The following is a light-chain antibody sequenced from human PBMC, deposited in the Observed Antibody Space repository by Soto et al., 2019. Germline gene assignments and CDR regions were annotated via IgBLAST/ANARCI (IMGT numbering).Light chain of an antibody. V-gene: IGLV2-14*01. CDR1: SSDVAAYNS. Sequence: QSVLTQPASVSGSPGQSITISCTGNSSDVAAYNSVSWYQQYPGKAPKLMIYDVIYRPSGVSNRFSVSKSANTASLTISGLQAEDEADYYCSSYTTSGNYVFGTGTKLTVL. CDR3: SSYTTSGNYV. J-gene: IGLJ1*01. CDR2: DVI.